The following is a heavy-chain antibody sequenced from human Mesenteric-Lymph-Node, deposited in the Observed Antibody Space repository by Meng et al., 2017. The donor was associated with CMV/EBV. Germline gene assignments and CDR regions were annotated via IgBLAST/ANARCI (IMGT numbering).Heavy chain of an antibody. D-gene: IGHD2-15*01. CDR3: VKDKEYCSSGSCQKYYFGS. CDR2: IRYGGSNK. V-gene: IGHV3-30*02. CDR1: GLTFSTYG. J-gene: IGHJ4*02. Sequence: GESLKISCAASGLTFSTYGMHWVRQAPGKGLEWVAFIRYGGSNKYLADSVKGRFTISRDNSKNTVYLQMNSLRVEDTAVYYCVKDKEYCSSGSCQKYYFGSWGQGTLVTVSS.